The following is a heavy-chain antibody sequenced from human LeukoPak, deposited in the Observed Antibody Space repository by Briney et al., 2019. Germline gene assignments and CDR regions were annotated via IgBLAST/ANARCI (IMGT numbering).Heavy chain of an antibody. J-gene: IGHJ6*02. V-gene: IGHV3-53*01. CDR3: AKAPGYYYYGMDV. CDR1: GFSVSSSY. CDR2: IYAGGDT. Sequence: GGSLRLSCAASGFSVSSSYVSWVRQAPGKGLEWVSVIYAGGDTYYADPVKGRFTISRDNSRNTVYLQMTSLRAEDTAVYYCAKAPGYYYYGMDVWGQGTTVTVSS.